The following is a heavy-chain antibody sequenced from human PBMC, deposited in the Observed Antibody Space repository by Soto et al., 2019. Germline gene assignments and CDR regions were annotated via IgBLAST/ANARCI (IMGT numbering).Heavy chain of an antibody. V-gene: IGHV3-21*04. J-gene: IGHJ3*02. Sequence: EVQLVESGGGLVKPGESLRLSCAASGFTFNYFTMNWVRQAPGKGLEWVASISSSSSHKYSADSVRGRFTFSRDNANNSLYLQMNSLRVEDTAVYYCARLRSDAFDIWGQGTLFTVSS. CDR2: ISSSSSHK. D-gene: IGHD4-17*01. CDR1: GFTFNYFT. CDR3: ARLRSDAFDI.